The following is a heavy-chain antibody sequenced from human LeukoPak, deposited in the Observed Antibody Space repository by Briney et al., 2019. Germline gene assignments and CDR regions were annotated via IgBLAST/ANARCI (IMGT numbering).Heavy chain of an antibody. D-gene: IGHD5-18*01. CDR1: GYTFTSYY. Sequence: ASVKVSCKASGYTFTSYYMHRVRQAPGQGLEWMGIINPSGGSTSYAQKFQGRVTMTRDTSTSTVYMELSSLRSEDTAVYYCARDRLLDTAMVGLIDYWGQGTLVTVSS. J-gene: IGHJ4*02. CDR2: INPSGGST. CDR3: ARDRLLDTAMVGLIDY. V-gene: IGHV1-46*01.